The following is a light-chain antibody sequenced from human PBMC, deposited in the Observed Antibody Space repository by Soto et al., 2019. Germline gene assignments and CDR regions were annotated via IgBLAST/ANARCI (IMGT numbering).Light chain of an antibody. Sequence: DIQMTQSPPSLSASVGDRVTITCQATQDISNHLNWYQQKSGKAPKLLIHDASNLVTGVPSRFSGSGSGTEFTLTISSLQPDDFATYYCQQYNSYPVTFGQGTKVDIK. J-gene: IGKJ1*01. CDR3: QQYNSYPVT. V-gene: IGKV1-33*01. CDR1: QDISNH. CDR2: DAS.